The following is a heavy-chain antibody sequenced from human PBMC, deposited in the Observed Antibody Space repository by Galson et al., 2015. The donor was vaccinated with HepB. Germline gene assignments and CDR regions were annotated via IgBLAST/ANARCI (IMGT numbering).Heavy chain of an antibody. CDR1: EFTLRSYA. Sequence: SLRLSCAASEFTLRSYAMHWVRQAPGKGLEWVAVISYDGSDKYYADSVKGRFTISRDDSKNTAYLHMKSLKTEDTAVYYCTRLGDLSGYSSSWGQGTQVTVSS. D-gene: IGHD6-13*01. CDR3: TRLGDLSGYSSS. CDR2: ISYDGSDK. V-gene: IGHV3-30*04. J-gene: IGHJ4*02.